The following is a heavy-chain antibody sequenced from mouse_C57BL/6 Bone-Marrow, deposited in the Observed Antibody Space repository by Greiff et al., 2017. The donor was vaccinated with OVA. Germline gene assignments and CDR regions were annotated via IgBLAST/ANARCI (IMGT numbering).Heavy chain of an antibody. V-gene: IGHV1-50*01. J-gene: IGHJ4*01. D-gene: IGHD3-2*02. CDR1: GYTFTSYW. Sequence: VQLQQPGAELVKPGASVKLSCKASGYTFTSYWMQWVKQRPGQGLEWIGEIDPSDSYTNYNQKFKGKATLTVDTSSSTAYMQLSSLTSEDSAVYYCARGTAQATFYAMDYWGQGTSVTVSS. CDR3: ARGTAQATFYAMDY. CDR2: IDPSDSYT.